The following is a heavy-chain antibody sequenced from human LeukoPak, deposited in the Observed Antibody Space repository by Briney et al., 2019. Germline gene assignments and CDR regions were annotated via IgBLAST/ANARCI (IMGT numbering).Heavy chain of an antibody. CDR2: ISWNSGSI. Sequence: GGSLRLSCAVSGFTFDDYAMHWVRQAPGKGLEWVSGISWNSGSIGYADSVKGRFTISRDNAKNSLYLQMNSLRAEDTALYYCAKDRRYSSSWEKGAFDIWGQGTMVTVSS. J-gene: IGHJ3*02. V-gene: IGHV3-9*01. D-gene: IGHD6-13*01. CDR1: GFTFDDYA. CDR3: AKDRRYSSSWEKGAFDI.